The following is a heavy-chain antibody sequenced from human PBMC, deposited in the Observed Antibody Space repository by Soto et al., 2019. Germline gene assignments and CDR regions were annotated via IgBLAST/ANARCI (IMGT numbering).Heavy chain of an antibody. CDR3: ARVRSGSRYQLLRGIDY. Sequence: QVQLVESGGGVVQPGRSLRLSCAASGFTFSSYAMHWVRQAPGKGLEWVAVISYDGSNKYYADSVKGRFTISRDNYKNTLYLQMNSLRAEDTAVYYCARVRSGSRYQLLRGIDYWGQGTLVTVSS. J-gene: IGHJ4*02. CDR2: ISYDGSNK. V-gene: IGHV3-30-3*01. CDR1: GFTFSSYA. D-gene: IGHD2-2*01.